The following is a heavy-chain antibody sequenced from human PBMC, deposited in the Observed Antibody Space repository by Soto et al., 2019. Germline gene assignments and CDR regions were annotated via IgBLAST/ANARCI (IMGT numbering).Heavy chain of an antibody. CDR1: GFTFSSYG. V-gene: IGHV3-33*01. CDR2: IWYDGSNK. CDR3: ARGRKKKENLYYYYGMDV. Sequence: QVQLVESGGGVVQPGRSLRLSCAASGFTFSSYGMHWVRQAPGKGLEWVAVIWYDGSNKYYADSVKGRFTISRDNSKNTLYLQMNSLRAEDTAVYYCARGRKKKENLYYYYGMDVWGQGTTVTVSS. J-gene: IGHJ6*02.